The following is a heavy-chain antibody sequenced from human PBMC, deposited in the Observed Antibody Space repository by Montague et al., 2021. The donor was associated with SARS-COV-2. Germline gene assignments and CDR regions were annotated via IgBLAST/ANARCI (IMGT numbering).Heavy chain of an antibody. J-gene: IGHJ6*02. D-gene: IGHD4-23*01. CDR1: GGSISSYY. Sequence: SETLSLTCTVSGGSISSYYWTWIRQPPGKGLESIGYIYHNGSTKSNPSLKSRVTISVDTSKNQFSLKLSSVSVADTAVYYCARGGGNSADYYNYTMDVWGQGTTVTVSS. CDR3: ARGGGNSADYYNYTMDV. CDR2: IYHNGST. V-gene: IGHV4-59*01.